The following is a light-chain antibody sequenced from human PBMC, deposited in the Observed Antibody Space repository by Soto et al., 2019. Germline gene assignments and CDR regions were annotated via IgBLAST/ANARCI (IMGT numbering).Light chain of an antibody. CDR1: SSDVGCYNY. V-gene: IGLV2-14*01. CDR3: SSYTSGSTHV. Sequence: QSVLTQPASVSGSPGQSITISCTGTSSDVGCYNYVSWYQQHPGKAPKLMIYDVSNRPSGVSNRFSGSKSGNTASLTISGLQAEDEADYYCSSYTSGSTHVFGTGTKLTVL. J-gene: IGLJ1*01. CDR2: DVS.